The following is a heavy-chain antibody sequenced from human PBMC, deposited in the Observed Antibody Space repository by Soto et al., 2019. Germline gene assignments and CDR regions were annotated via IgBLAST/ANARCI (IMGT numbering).Heavy chain of an antibody. V-gene: IGHV1-69*01. J-gene: IGHJ6*02. CDR2: IIPIFGTA. D-gene: IGHD1-20*01. Sequence: GQGLEWMGGIIPIFGTANYAQKFQGRVTITADESTSTAYMELSSLRSEDTAVYYCASVNSALVYYGMDVWGQGTTVTVSS. CDR3: ASVNSALVYYGMDV.